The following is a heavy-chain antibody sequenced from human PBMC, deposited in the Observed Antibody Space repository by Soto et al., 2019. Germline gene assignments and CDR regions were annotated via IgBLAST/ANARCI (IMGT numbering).Heavy chain of an antibody. CDR2: ISSSSSYI. J-gene: IGHJ6*02. V-gene: IGHV3-21*01. CDR1: GFTFSSYS. Sequence: GGSLRLSCAASGFTFSSYSMNWVRQAPGKGLEWVSSISSSSSYIYYADSVKGRFTISRDNAKNSLYLQMNSLRAEDTAVYYCARDSHLMIIAAAGTGYYYYGMDVWGQGTTVTVSS. D-gene: IGHD6-13*01. CDR3: ARDSHLMIIAAAGTGYYYYGMDV.